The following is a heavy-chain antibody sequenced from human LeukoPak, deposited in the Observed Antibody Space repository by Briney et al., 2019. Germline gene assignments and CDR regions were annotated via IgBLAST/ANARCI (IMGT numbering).Heavy chain of an antibody. CDR1: GGTFSSYA. V-gene: IGHV1-18*01. Sequence: ASVKVSCKASGGTFSSYAISWVRQAPGQGLEWMGWINSYNGNTQYAPKFKGRVTTTIDTSTSTAYMELRSLRSDDTAVYYCARRGNWNDFDYWGQGTLVIVSS. J-gene: IGHJ4*02. D-gene: IGHD1-20*01. CDR3: ARRGNWNDFDY. CDR2: INSYNGNT.